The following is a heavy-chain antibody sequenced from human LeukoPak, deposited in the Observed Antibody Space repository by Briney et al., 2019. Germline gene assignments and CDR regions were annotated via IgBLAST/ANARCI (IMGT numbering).Heavy chain of an antibody. CDR3: ARVHGGYPFDY. J-gene: IGHJ4*02. CDR2: ITTSTTTI. D-gene: IGHD2-15*01. Sequence: LSGGSLRLSCAASGFTFSTCIMNWVRQAPGKGLEWVSYITTSTTTIYYADSVKGRFTISRGNAKNSLYLQMNSLRAEDTAVYYCARVHGGYPFDYWGQGTLVTVSS. V-gene: IGHV3-48*01. CDR1: GFTFSTCI.